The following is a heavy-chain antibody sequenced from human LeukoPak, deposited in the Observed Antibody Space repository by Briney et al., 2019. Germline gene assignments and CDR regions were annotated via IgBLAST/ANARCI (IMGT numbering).Heavy chain of an antibody. CDR1: GGSITTSSFY. CDR2: IFYTGST. D-gene: IGHD1-26*01. J-gene: IGHJ3*02. V-gene: IGHV4-39*07. Sequence: SETLSLTCTVSGGSITTSSFYWGWIRQPPEKGLEWIGSIFYTGSTYSNPSLKSRVTISVDTSKNQFSLKLSSVTAADTAVYYCARDFSGSYLGAFDIWGQGTMVTVSS. CDR3: ARDFSGSYLGAFDI.